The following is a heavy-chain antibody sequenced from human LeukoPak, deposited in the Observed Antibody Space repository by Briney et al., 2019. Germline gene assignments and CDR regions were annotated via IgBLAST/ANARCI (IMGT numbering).Heavy chain of an antibody. D-gene: IGHD2-2*01. CDR1: GFTFSTYA. V-gene: IGHV3-23*01. Sequence: PGGSLRLSCAASGFTFSTYAMSWVCQAPGKGLEWVSSISGGGGSTNYADSVKGRFTISRDNAKNSLYLQMNSLRAEDTAVYYCARDRVGYCSSTSCYYFDYWGQGTLVTVSS. J-gene: IGHJ4*02. CDR2: ISGGGGST. CDR3: ARDRVGYCSSTSCYYFDY.